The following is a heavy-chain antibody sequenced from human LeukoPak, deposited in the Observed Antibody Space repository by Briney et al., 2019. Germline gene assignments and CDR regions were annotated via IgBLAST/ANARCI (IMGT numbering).Heavy chain of an antibody. CDR2: ISSSSSYI. Sequence: PGGSLRLSCAASGFTFSSYAMSWVRQPPGKGLEWVSSISSSSSYIYYADSVKGRFTISGDNAKNSLYLQMNSLRADDTAVYYCAKNYYDSSGLFDYWGQGTLVTVSS. V-gene: IGHV3-21*01. J-gene: IGHJ4*02. CDR1: GFTFSSYA. D-gene: IGHD3-22*01. CDR3: AKNYYDSSGLFDY.